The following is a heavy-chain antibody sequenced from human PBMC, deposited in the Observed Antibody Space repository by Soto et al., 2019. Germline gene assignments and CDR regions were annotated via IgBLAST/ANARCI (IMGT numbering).Heavy chain of an antibody. Sequence: PGGSLRLSCAASGFSFSSYWMHWVRQVPGKGLVWVARIKTDGTITDYADFVEGRLTVSRDNAKNTLYLEMNSLRFEDTAVYYCAREAAVHPGLAIFGVVNWLDPWGQGTLVTVSS. V-gene: IGHV3-74*01. CDR2: IKTDGTIT. D-gene: IGHD3-3*01. CDR3: AREAAVHPGLAIFGVVNWLDP. J-gene: IGHJ5*02. CDR1: GFSFSSYW.